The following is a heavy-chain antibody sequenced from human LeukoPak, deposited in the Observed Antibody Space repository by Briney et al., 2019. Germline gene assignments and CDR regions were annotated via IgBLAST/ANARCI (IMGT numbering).Heavy chain of an antibody. Sequence: GGSLRLSCAASGFTLGNHGMHWVRQAPGKGLEWVAIIYSNGVSKYCAESMKGRFTISRDTSKNTLFLEMESLRTEDTAVYYCARHRANVYEGYMDVWGKGTTVTVSS. J-gene: IGHJ6*03. CDR3: ARHRANVYEGYMDV. CDR2: IYSNGVSK. CDR1: GFTLGNHG. D-gene: IGHD1-14*01. V-gene: IGHV3-33*01.